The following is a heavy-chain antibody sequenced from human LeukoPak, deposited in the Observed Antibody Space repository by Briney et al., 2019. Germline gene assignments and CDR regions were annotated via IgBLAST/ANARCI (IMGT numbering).Heavy chain of an antibody. CDR2: IIPMSDTA. CDR1: GGTFNSYA. CDR3: ASLKNYYDSSGYLVTDAFDI. D-gene: IGHD3-22*01. V-gene: IGHV1-69*06. Sequence: GASVKVSCKASGGTFNSYAISRVRQAPGQGLEWMGGIIPMSDTANYPQKFRGRLTITADIPTSTAYMELRSLKSDDTAVYYCASLKNYYDSSGYLVTDAFDIWGQGTMVTVSS. J-gene: IGHJ3*02.